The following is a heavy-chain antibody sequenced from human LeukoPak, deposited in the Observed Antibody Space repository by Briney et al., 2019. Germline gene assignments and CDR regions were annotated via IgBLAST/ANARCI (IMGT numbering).Heavy chain of an antibody. V-gene: IGHV3-23*01. D-gene: IGHD2-2*01. CDR3: AKEVVPGTSRSFDY. Sequence: GGSLRLSCAAPGFTFSSYAMNWVRQAPGMGLEWVSAISGGGGNTYYAGSVKGRFTISRDTSKNTLYLQMNSLRAEDTAIYYCAKEVVPGTSRSFDYWGQGTLVTVSS. CDR2: ISGGGGNT. J-gene: IGHJ4*02. CDR1: GFTFSSYA.